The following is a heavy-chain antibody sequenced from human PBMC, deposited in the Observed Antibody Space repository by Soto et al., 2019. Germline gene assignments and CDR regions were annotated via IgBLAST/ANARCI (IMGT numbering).Heavy chain of an antibody. Sequence: PGGSLRLSCAASGFTFSSYGMHWVRQAPGKGLEWVAVISYDGSNKYYADSVKGRFAISRDNSKNTLYLQMNSLRAEDTAVYYCSGATPSYYYYYMDVWGKGTTVTVSS. CDR2: ISYDGSNK. V-gene: IGHV3-30*03. CDR3: SGATPSYYYYYMDV. D-gene: IGHD2-15*01. CDR1: GFTFSSYG. J-gene: IGHJ6*03.